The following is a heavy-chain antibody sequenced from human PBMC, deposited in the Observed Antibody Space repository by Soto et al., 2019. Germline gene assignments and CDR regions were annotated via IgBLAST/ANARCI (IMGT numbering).Heavy chain of an antibody. Sequence: ASVKVSCKASGYTFTSYYMHWVRQAPGQGLEWIGIINPSGGSTSYAQKFQGRVTMTRDTSTSTVYMELSSLRSEDTAVYYCARDYCSSTSCYGKYYYYYMDVWGKGTTVTVSS. CDR2: INPSGGST. J-gene: IGHJ6*03. CDR1: GYTFTSYY. V-gene: IGHV1-46*03. CDR3: ARDYCSSTSCYGKYYYYYMDV. D-gene: IGHD2-2*01.